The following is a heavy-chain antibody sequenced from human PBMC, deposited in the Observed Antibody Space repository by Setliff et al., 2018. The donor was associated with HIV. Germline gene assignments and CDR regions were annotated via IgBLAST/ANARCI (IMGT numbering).Heavy chain of an antibody. CDR3: ARGSYYDYVWGNYRYTGFDY. J-gene: IGHJ4*02. CDR2: IYFSGTP. Sequence: PSETLSLTCAVYGGSFSGYYWAWIRQPPGQGLEWVASIYFSGTPYYNPSLKNRVTISVDTSKNQFSLKLSSVTAAYTAVYYWARGSYYDYVWGNYRYTGFDYWGQGTLVTVSS. CDR1: GGSFSGYY. V-gene: IGHV4-34*01. D-gene: IGHD3-16*02.